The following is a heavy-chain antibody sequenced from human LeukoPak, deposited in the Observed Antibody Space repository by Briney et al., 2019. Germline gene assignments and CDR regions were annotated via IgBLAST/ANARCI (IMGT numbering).Heavy chain of an antibody. CDR3: AREWLLSDGSGSYCILLDI. Sequence: ASVKVPCKASGYTLTGYYMHWVRQAPGQGLEWMVRINPNSGGTNYAQKFQGRVTMTRDTSISTAYMELSRLRSDDSAVFCCAREWLLSDGSGSYCILLDIWGQGTGVTVSS. J-gene: IGHJ3*02. D-gene: IGHD3-10*01. V-gene: IGHV1-2*06. CDR2: INPNSGGT. CDR1: GYTLTGYY.